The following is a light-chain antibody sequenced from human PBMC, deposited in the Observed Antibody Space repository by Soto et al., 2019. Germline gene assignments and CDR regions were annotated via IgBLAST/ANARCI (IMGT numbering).Light chain of an antibody. V-gene: IGKV3-20*01. CDR2: GAS. CDR3: QQYGSSPPRT. Sequence: ESLLTQSPGTLSLSPGERATLSCRASQSVSSNLAWYQQQPGQAPRLRIYGASTRATDVPARFSGSGSGADFTLTISRLEPADFAVYYCQQYGSSPPRTFGQGTKVDI. J-gene: IGKJ1*01. CDR1: QSVSSN.